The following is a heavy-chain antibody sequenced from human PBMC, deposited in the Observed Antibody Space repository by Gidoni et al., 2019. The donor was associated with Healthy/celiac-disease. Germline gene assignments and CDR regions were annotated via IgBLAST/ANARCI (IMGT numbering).Heavy chain of an antibody. J-gene: IGHJ4*02. CDR1: GFTFSSYW. V-gene: IGHV3-7*04. CDR3: ARASYGDYNDY. D-gene: IGHD4-17*01. CDR2: IKQDGSEK. Sequence: EVQLVESGGGLVQPGGSLRLSCVASGFTFSSYWMTWVRQATGKGLEWVANIKQDGSEKYYVDSVKGRFTISRDNAKNSLYLQMNSLRAEDTAVYYCARASYGDYNDYWGQGTLVTVSS.